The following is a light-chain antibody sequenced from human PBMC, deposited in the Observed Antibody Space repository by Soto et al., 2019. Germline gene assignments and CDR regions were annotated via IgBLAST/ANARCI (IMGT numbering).Light chain of an antibody. Sequence: DIQVTQSPSTLSASAGDTVTITCRASQSISTFLAWYQQKPGKAPKLLIFDASGLKSGVPSRFSGSGSGTEFTLTISSLQPDDFATYYCQQYDSYSRTFGQGTKVDIK. V-gene: IGKV1-5*01. CDR2: DAS. CDR3: QQYDSYSRT. J-gene: IGKJ1*01. CDR1: QSISTF.